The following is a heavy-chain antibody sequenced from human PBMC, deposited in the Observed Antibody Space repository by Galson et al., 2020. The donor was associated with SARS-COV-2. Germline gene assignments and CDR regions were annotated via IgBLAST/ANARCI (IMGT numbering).Heavy chain of an antibody. V-gene: IGHV3-23*01. CDR1: RFTFSSYA. CDR2: ISSSGVNT. Sequence: GGSLRLSCTASRFTFSSYAMTWIRQAPGKGLEWVATISSSGVNTNYADSMKGRFTISRDNAKNTLYLQINSLRFDDTAVYFCVKVSRWRGLYWGQGTLVTVSS. J-gene: IGHJ4*02. D-gene: IGHD3-10*01. CDR3: VKVSRWRGLY.